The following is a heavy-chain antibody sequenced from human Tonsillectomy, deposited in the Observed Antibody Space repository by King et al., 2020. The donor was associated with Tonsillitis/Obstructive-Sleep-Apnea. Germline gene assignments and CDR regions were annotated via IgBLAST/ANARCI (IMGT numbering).Heavy chain of an antibody. CDR3: ARDCVVPAAISTPYYYYYYMDV. Sequence: VQLVESGGGLVKPGGSLRLSCAASGFTFSSYSMNWVRQAPGKGLEWVSSISSSSSYIYYADSVKGRFTISRDNAKNSLYLQMNSLRAEDTAVYYCARDCVVPAAISTPYYYYYYMDVWGEGTTVTVSS. D-gene: IGHD2-2*02. J-gene: IGHJ6*03. CDR2: ISSSSSYI. V-gene: IGHV3-21*01. CDR1: GFTFSSYS.